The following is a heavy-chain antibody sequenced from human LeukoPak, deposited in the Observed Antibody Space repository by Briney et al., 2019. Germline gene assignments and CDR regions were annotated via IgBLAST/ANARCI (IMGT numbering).Heavy chain of an antibody. Sequence: SETLSLTCTVSGGSISSYYWSWIRQPPGKGLEWIGYIYYSGSTNYNPSLKSRVTISVDTSKNQFSLKLNSVTAADTAVYYCARVHRLLWFGTSAFDIWGQGTMVTVSS. CDR2: IYYSGST. D-gene: IGHD3-10*01. J-gene: IGHJ3*02. CDR1: GGSISSYY. V-gene: IGHV4-59*01. CDR3: ARVHRLLWFGTSAFDI.